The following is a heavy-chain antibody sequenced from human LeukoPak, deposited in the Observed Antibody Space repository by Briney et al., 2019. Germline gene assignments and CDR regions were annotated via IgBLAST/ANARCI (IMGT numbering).Heavy chain of an antibody. Sequence: GGTLRLSCAASGFTLSSYWMTWVRQAPGEGLEWVANIKADGSEKSNADVVKGGFSNSRDNAKNSLYLQMTSLIAYDTAGYYCARGTCVVISAPDYWGQGTLVTVSS. J-gene: IGHJ4*02. CDR2: IKADGSEK. CDR1: GFTLSSYW. D-gene: IGHD2-21*01. CDR3: ARGTCVVISAPDY. V-gene: IGHV3-7*01.